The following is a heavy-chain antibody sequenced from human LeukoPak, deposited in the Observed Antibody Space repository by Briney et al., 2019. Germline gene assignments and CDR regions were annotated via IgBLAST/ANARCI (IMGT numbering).Heavy chain of an antibody. CDR1: GFTFSDYY. Sequence: GGSLRLSCAASGFTFSDYYMSWIRQAPGKGLEWVSYISSSSSYTNYADSVKGRFTISRDNAKNSLYLQMNSPRAEDTAVYYCARRATGSGSGPISHWYFDLWGRGTLVTVSS. D-gene: IGHD3-10*01. V-gene: IGHV3-11*06. J-gene: IGHJ2*01. CDR2: ISSSSSYT. CDR3: ARRATGSGSGPISHWYFDL.